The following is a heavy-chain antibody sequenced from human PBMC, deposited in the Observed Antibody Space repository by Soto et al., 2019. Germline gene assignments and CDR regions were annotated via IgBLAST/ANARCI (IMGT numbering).Heavy chain of an antibody. CDR1: GYSFSSCA. CDR2: INTDSGNT. Sequence: QVQVVQSGAEVKKPGASVRLSCKTSGYSFSSCAIHWVRLAPGQRFEWMGWINTDSGNTNYSQKFQGRVTITRDTAASTAYMELTSLASEDTATYYCVRDRAVDWYRDLSGRGTLVTVSS. CDR3: VRDRAVDWYRDL. D-gene: IGHD6-19*01. J-gene: IGHJ2*01. V-gene: IGHV1-3*04.